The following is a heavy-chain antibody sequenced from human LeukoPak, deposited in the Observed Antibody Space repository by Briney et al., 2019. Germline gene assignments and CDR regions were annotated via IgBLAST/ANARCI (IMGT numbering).Heavy chain of an antibody. CDR3: ARAGSHWHYVY. Sequence: GGSLRLSCAASGFTFSGFSMSWVRQSPTKGLEWVANIKQDGSERYYVDSVKGRFTISRDNAKNSLSLQMNNLRVEDTAVYYCARAGSHWHYVYWGQGTMVTVSS. CDR1: GFTFSGFS. J-gene: IGHJ4*02. CDR2: IKQDGSER. D-gene: IGHD3-10*01. V-gene: IGHV3-7*01.